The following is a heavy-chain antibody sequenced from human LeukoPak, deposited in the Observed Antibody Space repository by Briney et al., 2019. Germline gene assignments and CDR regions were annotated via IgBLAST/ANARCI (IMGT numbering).Heavy chain of an antibody. Sequence: PSETLSLTCTVSGGSISSGDYYWSWIRQPPGKGLEWIGYIYYSGSTYYNPSLKSRVTISVDTSKNQFSLKLSSVTAADTAVYYCARVTTSSAMEDYFDYWGQGTLVTVSS. V-gene: IGHV4-30-4*01. CDR3: ARVTTSSAMEDYFDY. D-gene: IGHD2-2*01. CDR2: IYYSGST. J-gene: IGHJ4*02. CDR1: GGSISSGDYY.